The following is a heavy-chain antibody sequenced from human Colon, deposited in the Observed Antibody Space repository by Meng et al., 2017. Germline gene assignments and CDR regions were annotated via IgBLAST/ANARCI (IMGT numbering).Heavy chain of an antibody. Sequence: QVQLQGAGPGGGKPSGTRPLTCAVSGGSISSGDWWSWVRQPPGKGLEWIAEIDHTGNTNYNPSLKSRVTISVDKSKNQFSLKLSFMTAADTAVYYCARVGPGELPNFFDPWGQGTLVTVSS. CDR3: ARVGPGELPNFFDP. CDR2: IDHTGNT. V-gene: IGHV4-4*02. CDR1: GGSISSGDW. D-gene: IGHD1-7*01. J-gene: IGHJ5*02.